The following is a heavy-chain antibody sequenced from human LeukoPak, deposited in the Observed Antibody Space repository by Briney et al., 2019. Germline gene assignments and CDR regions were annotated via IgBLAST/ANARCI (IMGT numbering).Heavy chain of an antibody. CDR2: IIPILGIA. Sequence: SVKVSCKASGGTFSSYAISWVRQAPGQGPEWMGRIIPILGIANYAQKFQGRVTITADKSTSTAYMELSSLRSEDTAVYYCARGNTPPESYYYGMDVWGQGTTVTVSS. J-gene: IGHJ6*02. CDR3: ARGNTPPESYYYGMDV. CDR1: GGTFSSYA. V-gene: IGHV1-69*04.